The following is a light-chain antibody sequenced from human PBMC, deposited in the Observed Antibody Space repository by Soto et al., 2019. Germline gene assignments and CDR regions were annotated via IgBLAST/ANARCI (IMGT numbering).Light chain of an antibody. J-gene: IGKJ4*01. Sequence: EIVMTQSPATLSVSPGERATLSCRASRSVRSNLAWYPQKPGQAPRLLIYGASTGATGIPARFSGSVSGTEFTLTISSLQSEDFAVYYCQHYHDCPRTVGGGTKVDSK. CDR1: RSVRSN. CDR2: GAS. V-gene: IGKV3-15*01. CDR3: QHYHDCPRT.